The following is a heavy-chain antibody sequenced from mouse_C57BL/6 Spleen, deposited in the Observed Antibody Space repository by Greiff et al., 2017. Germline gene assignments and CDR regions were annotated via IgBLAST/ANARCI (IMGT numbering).Heavy chain of an antibody. J-gene: IGHJ1*03. CDR3: ARAGHDDGRSIDV. CDR2: IYPSGSCT. CDR1: GYTFTSYW. Sequence: QVHVQQPGAELVRPGTSVKMSCKASGYTFTSYWMPWVKQRPGQGLEWIGEIYPSGSCTNYNQKFKGKATLTVDTSSSTAYMQLSSLTSEDSAVYYCARAGHDDGRSIDVWGTGTTVTVSS. V-gene: IGHV1-59*01. D-gene: IGHD2-4*01.